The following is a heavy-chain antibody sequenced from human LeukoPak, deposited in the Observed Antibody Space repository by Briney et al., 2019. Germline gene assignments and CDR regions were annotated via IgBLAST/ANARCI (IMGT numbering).Heavy chain of an antibody. CDR2: ISSSNIYI. CDR1: GFTFSSYS. D-gene: IGHD3-10*01. CDR3: ARSGSGSIDPYY. Sequence: GGSLRLSCAASGFTFSSYSMNWVRQAPGKGLEWVSSISSSNIYIYYADSVKGRFTISRDDAKNSLYLQMNSLRAEDTAVYYCARSGSGSIDPYYWGQGTLVTVSS. V-gene: IGHV3-21*01. J-gene: IGHJ4*02.